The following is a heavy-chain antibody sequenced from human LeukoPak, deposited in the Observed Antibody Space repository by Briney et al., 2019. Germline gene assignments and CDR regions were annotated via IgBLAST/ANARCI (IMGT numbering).Heavy chain of an antibody. D-gene: IGHD2-2*01. CDR2: INWNGGST. CDR1: GFTFDDYG. CDR3: ATTIVVVPATNKGVDY. V-gene: IGHV3-20*04. Sequence: GGSLRLSCAASGFTFDDYGMSWVRQAPGKGLEWVSGINWNGGSTGYADSVKGRFTISRGNAKNSLYLQMNSLRAEDTALYYCATTIVVVPATNKGVDYWGQGTLVTVSS. J-gene: IGHJ4*02.